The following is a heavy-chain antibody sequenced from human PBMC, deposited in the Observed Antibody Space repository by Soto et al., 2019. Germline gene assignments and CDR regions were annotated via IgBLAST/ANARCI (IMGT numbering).Heavy chain of an antibody. V-gene: IGHV3-11*01. CDR1: GFTLSDYY. D-gene: IGHD3-10*01. J-gene: IGHJ6*03. Sequence: PGGSLRLSCLASGFTLSDYYMSWIRQAPGKGLEWVSYISSSGTIDNYADSVKGRFTISRDNAKNSLFLQMNGLRAEDTAVYYCARRTMGNYYYMDVWGKGTTVTVSS. CDR2: ISSSGTID. CDR3: ARRTMGNYYYMDV.